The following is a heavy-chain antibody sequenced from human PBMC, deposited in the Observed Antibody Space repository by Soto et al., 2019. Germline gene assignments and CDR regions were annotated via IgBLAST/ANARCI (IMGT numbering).Heavy chain of an antibody. CDR2: ISGSGVNI. CDR3: ARDATPRTFDY. V-gene: IGHV3-11*01. J-gene: IGHJ4*02. Sequence: QVQLEESGGGLVEPGGSPRLSCAASGFTFSDYYMSWIRQAPGKGLEWISQISGSGVNIHYADSVKGRFTISRDNAKNSLYLQMNSLRAEDTAVYYCARDATPRTFDYWGQGTLVTVSS. CDR1: GFTFSDYY.